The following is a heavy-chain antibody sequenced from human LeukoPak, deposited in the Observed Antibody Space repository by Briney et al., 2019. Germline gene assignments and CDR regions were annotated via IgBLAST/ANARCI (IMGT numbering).Heavy chain of an antibody. CDR1: GFTFSSYS. D-gene: IGHD3-22*01. CDR3: ARAPADSSGYYYSFDY. V-gene: IGHV3-21*01. J-gene: IGHJ4*02. CDR2: ISNSSTYI. Sequence: GGSLRLSCAASGFTFSSYSMNWVREAPGKGVEWVSSISNSSTYIYYADSVKGRFTISRDNAKNSLYLQMNSLRAEDTAVYYCARAPADSSGYYYSFDYWGQGTLVTVSS.